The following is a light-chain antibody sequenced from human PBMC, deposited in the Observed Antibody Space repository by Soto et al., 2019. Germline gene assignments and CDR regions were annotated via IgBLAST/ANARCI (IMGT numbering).Light chain of an antibody. J-gene: IGKJ2*01. V-gene: IGKV3-11*01. CDR1: QSVNTY. Sequence: ENVLTQSPASLSLSPGERATLSCRASQSVNTYLAWYQQKPGQTPRLLIYDASNRATGFPARFSGSGSGTDFTLTISSLEPEDFAVYYCQQRSTWPYTFGQGTMLEIK. CDR2: DAS. CDR3: QQRSTWPYT.